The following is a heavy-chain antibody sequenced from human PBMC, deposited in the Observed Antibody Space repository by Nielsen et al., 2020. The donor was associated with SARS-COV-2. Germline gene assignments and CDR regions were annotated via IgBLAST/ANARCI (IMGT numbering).Heavy chain of an antibody. CDR2: IYYSGST. D-gene: IGHD3-3*01. V-gene: IGHV4-31*02. J-gene: IGHJ5*02. Sequence: WIRQPPGKGLEWIGYIYYSGSTYYNPSLKSRVTISVDTSKNQFSLRLSSVTAADTAVYYCARVESITIFGVVIRWFDPWGQGTLVTVSS. CDR3: ARVESITIFGVVIRWFDP.